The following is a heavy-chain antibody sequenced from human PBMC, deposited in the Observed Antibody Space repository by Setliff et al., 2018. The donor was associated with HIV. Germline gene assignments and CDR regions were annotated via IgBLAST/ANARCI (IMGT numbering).Heavy chain of an antibody. Sequence: SETLSLTCTVSGGSISSYYWSWIRQPPGKGLEWIGYIYYSGSTNYNPSLKSRVTMSLDTSKKQFSLKLNSVTAADTAVYYCARHGTWNSQRFHFDYWGQGTPVTVSS. J-gene: IGHJ4*02. CDR2: IYYSGST. CDR3: ARHGTWNSQRFHFDY. V-gene: IGHV4-59*08. D-gene: IGHD1-7*01. CDR1: GGSISSYY.